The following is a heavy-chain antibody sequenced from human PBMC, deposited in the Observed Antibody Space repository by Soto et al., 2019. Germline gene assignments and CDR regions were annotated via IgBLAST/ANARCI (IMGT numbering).Heavy chain of an antibody. CDR3: ARDRDIAAAGTFDY. J-gene: IGHJ4*02. Sequence: LRLSCAASGFTFSSYGMHWVRQAPGKGLEWVAVIWYDGSNKYYADSVKGRFTISRDNSKNTLYLQMNSLRAEDTAVYYCARDRDIAAAGTFDYWGQGTLVTVSS. D-gene: IGHD6-13*01. CDR1: GFTFSSYG. V-gene: IGHV3-33*01. CDR2: IWYDGSNK.